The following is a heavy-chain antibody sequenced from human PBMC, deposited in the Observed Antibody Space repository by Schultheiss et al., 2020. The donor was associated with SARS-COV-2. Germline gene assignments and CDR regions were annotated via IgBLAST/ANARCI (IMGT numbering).Heavy chain of an antibody. V-gene: IGHV3-33*03. CDR2: IWYDGSNK. D-gene: IGHD1-26*01. J-gene: IGHJ3*02. CDR1: GFTFSSYG. Sequence: GGSLRLSCAASGFTFSSYGMHWVRQAPGKGLEWVAVIWYDGSNKYYADSVKGRFTISRDNAKNSLYLQMNSLRAEDTAVYYCASLGGRKVPDAFDIWGQGTMVTVSS. CDR3: ASLGGRKVPDAFDI.